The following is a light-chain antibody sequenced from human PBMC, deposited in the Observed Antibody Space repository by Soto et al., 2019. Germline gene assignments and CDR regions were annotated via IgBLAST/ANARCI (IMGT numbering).Light chain of an antibody. Sequence: EIVLTQSPGTLSLSPGERATLSCRASQSVRSSYSAWYQQKPGQAPRLLIYGASSRATDIPDRFSGSGSGTDFTLTISRLEPEDFAVYYCQQYGSSPALTFGGGTKVEIK. J-gene: IGKJ4*01. CDR1: QSVRSSY. CDR2: GAS. CDR3: QQYGSSPALT. V-gene: IGKV3-20*01.